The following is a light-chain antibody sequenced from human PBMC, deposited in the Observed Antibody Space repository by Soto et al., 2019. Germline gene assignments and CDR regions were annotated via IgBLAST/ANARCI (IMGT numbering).Light chain of an antibody. CDR3: RRRPYSLPWT. Sequence: DVVMTQSPLSLPVTLGQPASISCRSSQSLLYSDGNTYLSWFQQRPGQSPRRLIYKVSIRDSGVTNRSSGSGSGTHSPLNATRMDAQEEGVAYNRRRPYSLPWTCGQRTWVEI. V-gene: IGKV2-30*01. CDR2: KVS. CDR1: QSLLYSDGNTY. J-gene: IGKJ1*01.